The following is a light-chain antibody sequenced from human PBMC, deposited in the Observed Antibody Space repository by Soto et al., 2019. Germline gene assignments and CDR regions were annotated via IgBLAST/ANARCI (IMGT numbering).Light chain of an antibody. CDR2: DAS. J-gene: IGKJ4*01. CDR1: ENINTY. CDR3: QHRYNWPLT. Sequence: IVFTQSPATLSVSPGETATLSCRASENINTYLAWYQQKPGQAPKLLIYDASNRATGIPARFSASGSGTDFTLSISSLEPEDFAVYYCQHRYNWPLTFGGGTKVDIK. V-gene: IGKV3-11*01.